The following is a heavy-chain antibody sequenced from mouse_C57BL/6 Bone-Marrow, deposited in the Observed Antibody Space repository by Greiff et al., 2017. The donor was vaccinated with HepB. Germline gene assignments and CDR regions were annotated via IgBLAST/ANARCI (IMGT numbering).Heavy chain of an antibody. V-gene: IGHV1-19*01. CDR3: ARTSAVVGDY. D-gene: IGHD1-1*01. CDR1: GYTFTDYY. CDR2: INPYNGGT. Sequence: EVQLQESGPVLVKPGASVKMSCKASGYTFTDYYMNWVKQSHGKSLEWIGVINPYNGGTSYNQKFKGKATLTVDKSSSTAYMELNSLTSEDSAVYYCARTSAVVGDYWGQGTTLTVSS. J-gene: IGHJ2*01.